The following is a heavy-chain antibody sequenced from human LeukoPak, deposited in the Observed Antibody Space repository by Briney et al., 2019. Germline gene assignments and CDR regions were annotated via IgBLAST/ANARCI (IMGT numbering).Heavy chain of an antibody. V-gene: IGHV3-30*18. J-gene: IGHJ4*02. CDR2: ISYDGSNK. CDR3: AKDRARYSSSWWFDY. D-gene: IGHD6-13*01. Sequence: PGRSLRLSCAASGFTFSSYGMHWVRQAPGKGLEWVAVISYDGSNKYYADSVKGRFTISRDNSKNTLYLQMSSLRAEDTAVYYCAKDRARYSSSWWFDYWGQGTLVTVSS. CDR1: GFTFSSYG.